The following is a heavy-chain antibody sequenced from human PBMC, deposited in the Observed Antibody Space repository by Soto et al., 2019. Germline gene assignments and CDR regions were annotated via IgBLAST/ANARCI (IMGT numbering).Heavy chain of an antibody. CDR1: GGTFSSYA. V-gene: IGHV1-69*12. CDR2: IIPLFGTA. CDR3: ARHLGGNHYYYGMDV. D-gene: IGHD3-16*01. Sequence: QVQLVQSGAEVKKPGSSVKVSCKASGGTFSSYAISWVRQAPGQGLEWMGGIIPLFGTADYAQKFQGRVTITADDFTSTAYMELSSLRSEDTAVYYCARHLGGNHYYYGMDVWGQGTTVTVSS. J-gene: IGHJ6*02.